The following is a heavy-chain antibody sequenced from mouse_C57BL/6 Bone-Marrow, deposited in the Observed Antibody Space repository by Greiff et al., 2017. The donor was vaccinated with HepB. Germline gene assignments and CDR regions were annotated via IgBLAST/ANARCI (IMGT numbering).Heavy chain of an antibody. Sequence: QVQLKESGAELVKPGASVKISCKASGYAFSSYWMNWVKQRPGKGLEWIGQIYPGDGDTNYNGKFKGKATLTADKSSSTAYMQLSSLTSEDSAVYFCASGDGYYVNYAMDYWGQGTSVTVSS. CDR1: GYAFSSYW. V-gene: IGHV1-80*01. J-gene: IGHJ4*01. CDR2: IYPGDGDT. CDR3: ASGDGYYVNYAMDY. D-gene: IGHD2-3*01.